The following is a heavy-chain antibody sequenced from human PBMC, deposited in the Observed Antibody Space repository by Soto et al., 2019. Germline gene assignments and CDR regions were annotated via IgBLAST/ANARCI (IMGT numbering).Heavy chain of an antibody. V-gene: IGHV3-30*18. CDR1: GFSFTSYG. D-gene: IGHD3-16*01. CDR3: AKTAGYDYVWGSSGLDP. Sequence: GGSLRLSCLGSGFSFTSYGMHWVRQAPGKGLEWVAVISYDGSDKYYAGSVKGRFTISRDDSKNTLYLQMNSLRAEDTAVYYCAKTAGYDYVWGSSGLDPWGQGTLVTVSS. J-gene: IGHJ5*02. CDR2: ISYDGSDK.